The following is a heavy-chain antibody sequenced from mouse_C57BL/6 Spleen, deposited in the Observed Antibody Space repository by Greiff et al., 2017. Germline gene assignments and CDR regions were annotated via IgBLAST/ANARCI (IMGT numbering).Heavy chain of an antibody. V-gene: IGHV1-19*01. J-gene: IGHJ3*01. CDR2: IHPYNGGT. Sequence: EVQLQQSGPVLVKPGASVKMSCKASGYTFTDYYMNWVKQSHGKSLEWIGVIHPYNGGTSYNQKFKGKATLTVDKASSPAYRELNSLTSEDSAVYYCVVYYSNYGFSYWGQVTLVTVSA. CDR1: GYTFTDYY. CDR3: VVYYSNYGFSY. D-gene: IGHD2-5*01.